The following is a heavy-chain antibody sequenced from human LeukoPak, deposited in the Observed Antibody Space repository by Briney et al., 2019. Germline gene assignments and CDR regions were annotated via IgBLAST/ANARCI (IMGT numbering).Heavy chain of an antibody. CDR3: ATSEGVFVVVPAALAY. J-gene: IGHJ4*02. CDR2: IIPIFGTA. Sequence: SVKVSCKASGGTFSSYAISWVRQAPGQGLEWMGGIIPIFGTANYAQKFQGRVTITADESTSTAYMELSSLRSEDTAVYSCATSEGVFVVVPAALAYWGQGTLVTVSS. D-gene: IGHD2-2*01. V-gene: IGHV1-69*13. CDR1: GGTFSSYA.